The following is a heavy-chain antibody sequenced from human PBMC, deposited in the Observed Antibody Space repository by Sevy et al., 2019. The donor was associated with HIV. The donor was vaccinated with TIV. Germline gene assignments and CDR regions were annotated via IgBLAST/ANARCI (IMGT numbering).Heavy chain of an antibody. D-gene: IGHD6-19*01. CDR2: IIPIFGTA. J-gene: IGHJ3*02. V-gene: IGHV1-69*13. CDR1: GGTFSSYA. Sequence: ASVKVSCKASGGTFSSYAISWVRQAPGQGLEWMGRIIPIFGTANYAQKFQGGVTITADESTSTAYMELSSLRSEDTAVYYCAREAVAGNRCAFDIWGQGTMVTVSS. CDR3: AREAVAGNRCAFDI.